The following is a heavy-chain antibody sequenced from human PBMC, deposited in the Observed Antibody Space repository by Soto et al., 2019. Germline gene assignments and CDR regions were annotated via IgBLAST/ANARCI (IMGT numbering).Heavy chain of an antibody. Sequence: PGQSLRISCRGSGYTFTSYWIAWVRQMPGKGMEWMGIFYPGDSDTRYSPSFQGQVTMSADKSTSIAYLQWSSLKASDTAMYYWARLRAGMDVWGQGTTASVS. CDR2: FYPGDSDT. CDR3: ARLRAGMDV. V-gene: IGHV5-51*01. J-gene: IGHJ6*02. CDR1: GYTFTSYW.